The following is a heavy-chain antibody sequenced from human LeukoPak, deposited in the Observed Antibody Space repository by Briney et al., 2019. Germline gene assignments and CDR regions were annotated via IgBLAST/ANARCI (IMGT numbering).Heavy chain of an antibody. V-gene: IGHV3-48*02. CDR3: ARDALTGEDDAFDI. Sequence: PGGSLRLSCAASGFPFSSYAMSWVRQAPGKGLEWVSKISRSSSTIYYADSVKGRFTISRDNAKNSLYLQMNSLRDEDTAVYSCARDALTGEDDAFDIWGQGTMVTVSS. J-gene: IGHJ3*02. D-gene: IGHD7-27*01. CDR1: GFPFSSYA. CDR2: ISRSSSTI.